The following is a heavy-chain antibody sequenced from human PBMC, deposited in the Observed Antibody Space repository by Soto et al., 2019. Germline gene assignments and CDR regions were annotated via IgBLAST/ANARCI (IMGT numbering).Heavy chain of an antibody. D-gene: IGHD5-12*01. J-gene: IGHJ5*02. CDR1: GFTFSSYS. CDR3: ARDVSGLNWFDP. CDR2: ISSSSSTI. Sequence: PGGSLRLSCAASGFTFSSYSMNWVRQAPGKGLEWVSYISSSSSTIYYADSVKGRFTISRDNAKNSLYLQINSLRDEDTAVYYCARDVSGLNWFDPWGQGTLVTVSS. V-gene: IGHV3-48*02.